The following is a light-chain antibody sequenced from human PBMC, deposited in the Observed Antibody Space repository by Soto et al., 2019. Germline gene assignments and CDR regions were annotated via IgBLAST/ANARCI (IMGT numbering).Light chain of an antibody. CDR3: QHHNSYSQT. Sequence: DIPLTQSPPTLSASVGDRVTITCRASQSIRYYLAWYQQMPGKAPKLLIYGASSVQSGVPSRFSGSGSGTEFTLTINSLQTDDFATYFCQHHNSYSQTFGQGTKVEIK. J-gene: IGKJ1*01. CDR2: GAS. V-gene: IGKV1-5*01. CDR1: QSIRYY.